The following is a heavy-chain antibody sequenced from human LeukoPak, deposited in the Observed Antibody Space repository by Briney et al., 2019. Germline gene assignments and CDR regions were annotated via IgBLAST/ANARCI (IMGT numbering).Heavy chain of an antibody. J-gene: IGHJ4*02. CDR2: IIPIFGTA. CDR1: GGTFSSYA. CDR3: ARGRWLQSQTPYFDY. V-gene: IGHV1-69*13. Sequence: GASVKVSCKASGGTFSSYAISWVRQAPGQGLEWMGGIIPIFGTANYAQKFQGRVTITADESTSTAYMELSSLRSEDTAVYYCARGRWLQSQTPYFDYWGQGTLVTVSS. D-gene: IGHD5-24*01.